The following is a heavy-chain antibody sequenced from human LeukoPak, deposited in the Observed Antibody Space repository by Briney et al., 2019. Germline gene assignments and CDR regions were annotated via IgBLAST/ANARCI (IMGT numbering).Heavy chain of an antibody. J-gene: IGHJ6*02. V-gene: IGHV3-7*01. Sequence: PGRTLRLSCAVSGLTFNESWMRWVTEAPRKALEYVTNMKEDGSEKGYVVSVKGRFTISRDNARKSLYLQMSSLRAEDTAVYYCASYTHWVAGDVWGQGTTVTVSS. CDR2: MKEDGSEK. CDR3: ASYTHWVAGDV. D-gene: IGHD3-16*01. CDR1: GLTFNESW.